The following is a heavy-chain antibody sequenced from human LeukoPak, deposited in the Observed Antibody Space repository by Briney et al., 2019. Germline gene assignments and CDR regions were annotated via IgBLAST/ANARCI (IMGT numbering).Heavy chain of an antibody. D-gene: IGHD6-13*01. Sequence: GGSLRLSCAAFGFTFSSYWMSWVRQAPGKGLEWVANIKQDGSEKYYVDSVKGRFTISRDNAKNSLYLQMNSLRAEDTAVYYCASPGRYIAAAGRWFDPWGQGTLVTVSS. CDR1: GFTFSSYW. V-gene: IGHV3-7*01. CDR2: IKQDGSEK. J-gene: IGHJ5*02. CDR3: ASPGRYIAAAGRWFDP.